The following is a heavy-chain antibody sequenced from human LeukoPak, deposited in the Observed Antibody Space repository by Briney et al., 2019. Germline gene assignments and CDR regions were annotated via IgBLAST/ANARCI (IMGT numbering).Heavy chain of an antibody. CDR2: INPNSGGT. D-gene: IGHD1-26*01. CDR3: ARETRGFSSGFDY. V-gene: IGHV1-2*02. Sequence: ASVKVSCKASGYTFTSYGISWVRQAPGQGLEWMGWINPNSGGTNYAQKFQGRVTMTRDTSISTAYMELSRLRSDDTAVYYCARETRGFSSGFDYWGQGTLVTVSS. J-gene: IGHJ4*02. CDR1: GYTFTSYG.